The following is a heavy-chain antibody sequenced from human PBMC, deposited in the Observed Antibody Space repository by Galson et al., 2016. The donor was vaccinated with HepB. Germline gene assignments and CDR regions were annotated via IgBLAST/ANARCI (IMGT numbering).Heavy chain of an antibody. V-gene: IGHV4-59*01. CDR3: ARDVYYYDSSGYYDY. Sequence: SETLSLTCTVSGGSISNYYWSWIRQPPGKGLEWIGYMHYSGNTNYNPSLKSRVTISVDTSKNQFSLNLSSVTAADTAVYYCARDVYYYDSSGYYDYWGQGTLVTVSS. CDR2: MHYSGNT. CDR1: GGSISNYY. J-gene: IGHJ4*02. D-gene: IGHD3-22*01.